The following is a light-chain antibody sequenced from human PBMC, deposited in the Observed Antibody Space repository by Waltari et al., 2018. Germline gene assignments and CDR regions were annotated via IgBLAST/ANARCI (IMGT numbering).Light chain of an antibody. CDR2: DVS. CDR1: SSDVDGYNY. J-gene: IGLJ2*01. CDR3: SSYTSSSVVV. Sequence: QSALTQPAYVSGSPGQSITISCTGTSSDVDGYNYVSWYQQHTGKAPKLMSYDVSNRPSGVSNRFSGSKSGNTASLTISGLQAEDEADYYCSSYTSSSVVVFGGGTKLTVL. V-gene: IGLV2-14*03.